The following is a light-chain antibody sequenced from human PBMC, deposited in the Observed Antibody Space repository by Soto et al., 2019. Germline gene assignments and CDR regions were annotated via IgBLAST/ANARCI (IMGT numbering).Light chain of an antibody. CDR2: GAS. V-gene: IGKV3-20*01. CDR3: QQYATSSWT. CDR1: QSVSSHY. J-gene: IGKJ1*01. Sequence: EIVLTQTPGTLSLSPGERANLSCRAGQSVSSHYLAWYQQRPSLAPRLLIYGASTRVTGIPDRFSGSGSGTDFTVTISRLKPEDFAVYYCQQYATSSWTFGQGTKVEIK.